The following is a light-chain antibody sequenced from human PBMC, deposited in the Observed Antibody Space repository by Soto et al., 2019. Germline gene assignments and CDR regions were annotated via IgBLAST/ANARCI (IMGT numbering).Light chain of an antibody. CDR2: AAS. CDR3: QQYNTWHPKMA. CDR1: QCVSSD. J-gene: IGKJ1*01. V-gene: IGKV3-15*01. Sequence: VVTQSPATLSVFPGETATLSCRASQCVSSDLAWYQQRPGQAPRLLIYAASTRATGIPARFRGSGSGTEFRLTISSLQSEDFATYYCQQYNTWHPKMAFGRGTKVEIK.